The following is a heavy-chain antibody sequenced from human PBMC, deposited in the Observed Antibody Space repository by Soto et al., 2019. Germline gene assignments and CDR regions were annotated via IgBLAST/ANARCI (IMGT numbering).Heavy chain of an antibody. CDR2: IIPMFGKA. D-gene: IGHD3-22*01. CDR1: GGTFSRFA. Sequence: QVQLVQSGAEVKKPGSSVKVSCKASGGTFSRFAISWVRQAPGQGLEWMGGIIPMFGKANYAQKFQGRVTITADESTSTGYMELRSLTSEDTAVDYCARDGTLYDSNGYYYVYWGQGTLVTVSS. CDR3: ARDGTLYDSNGYYYVY. J-gene: IGHJ4*02. V-gene: IGHV1-69*01.